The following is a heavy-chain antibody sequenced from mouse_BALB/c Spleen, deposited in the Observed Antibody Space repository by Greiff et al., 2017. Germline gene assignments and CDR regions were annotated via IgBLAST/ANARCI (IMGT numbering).Heavy chain of an antibody. CDR2: INPGSGGT. Sequence: QVQLQQSGAELVRPGTSVKVSCKASGYAFTNYLIEWVKQRPGQGLEWIGVINPGSGGTNYNEKFKGKATLTADKSSSTAYMQLSSLTSDDSAVYFCARGNYGYFDYWGQGTTLAVSS. D-gene: IGHD1-1*01. V-gene: IGHV1-54*01. CDR1: GYAFTNYL. J-gene: IGHJ2*01. CDR3: ARGNYGYFDY.